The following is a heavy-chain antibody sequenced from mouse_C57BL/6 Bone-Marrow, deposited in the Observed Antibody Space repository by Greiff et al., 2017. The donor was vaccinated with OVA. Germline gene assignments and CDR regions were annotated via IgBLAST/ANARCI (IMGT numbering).Heavy chain of an antibody. CDR3: ARYEDYYGSSYSGYAMDY. CDR1: GFTFSDYG. V-gene: IGHV5-15*01. Sequence: VQLQQSGGGLVQPGGSLKLSCAASGFTFSDYGMAWVRQAPRKGPEWVAFISNLAYSIYYADTVTGRFTISSENAKNTLYLEMRSLRSEDTAMYDCARYEDYYGSSYSGYAMDYWGQGTTVTVSS. D-gene: IGHD1-1*01. J-gene: IGHJ4*01. CDR2: ISNLAYSI.